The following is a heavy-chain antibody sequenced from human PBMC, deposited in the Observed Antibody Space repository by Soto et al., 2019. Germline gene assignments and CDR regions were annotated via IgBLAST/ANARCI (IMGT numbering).Heavy chain of an antibody. J-gene: IGHJ4*02. CDR1: GFTFSSYS. Sequence: PGGSLRLSCAASGFTFSSYSMNWVRQAPGKGLEWVSSISSSSSYIYYADSVKGRFTISRDNAKNSLYLQMNSLRAEDTAVYYCARDQCSGGSCYSSFDYWGQGTLVTVS. D-gene: IGHD2-15*01. V-gene: IGHV3-21*01. CDR2: ISSSSSYI. CDR3: ARDQCSGGSCYSSFDY.